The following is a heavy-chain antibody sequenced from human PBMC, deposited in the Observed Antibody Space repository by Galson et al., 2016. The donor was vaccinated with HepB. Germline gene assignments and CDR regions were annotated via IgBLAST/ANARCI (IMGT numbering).Heavy chain of an antibody. Sequence: SETLSLTCTVSGGSISSDYWSWVRQPPGKGLEWIGYIYYTGSTTSNPSLKSRVTISIDTSKNQFSLRLSSVTAADTAVYYCARDGDTGPYFDYWSQGTLVTVSS. CDR2: IYYTGST. V-gene: IGHV4-59*01. CDR3: ARDGDTGPYFDY. J-gene: IGHJ4*02. CDR1: GGSISSDY. D-gene: IGHD5-18*01.